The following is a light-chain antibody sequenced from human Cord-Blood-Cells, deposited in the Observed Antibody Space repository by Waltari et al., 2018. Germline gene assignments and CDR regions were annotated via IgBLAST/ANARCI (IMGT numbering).Light chain of an antibody. J-gene: IGKJ1*01. CDR2: WAS. Sequence: DIVMTQSPDSLAVSLGERATINCKSSRSVLYSSNNKNYLAWYQQKPGQPPTLLIYWASTPESRVPYRFSGSGSGTDFTLTISSLQAEDVAVYYCQQYYSTPPTFGQGTKVEIK. CDR1: RSVLYSSNNKNY. V-gene: IGKV4-1*01. CDR3: QQYYSTPPT.